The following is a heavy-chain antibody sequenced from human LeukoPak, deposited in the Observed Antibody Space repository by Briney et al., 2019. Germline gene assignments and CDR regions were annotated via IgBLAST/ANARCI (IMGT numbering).Heavy chain of an antibody. V-gene: IGHV3-21*01. J-gene: IGHJ4*02. CDR3: ARDLGVAGTAFDY. CDR1: GFTFSSYS. CDR2: ITSSSSYI. Sequence: GGSLRLPCAASGFTFSSYSMTWVRQAPGKGLEWVSLITSSSSYIFYAASVKGRFTISRDNAKNSLYLQMNSLRAEDTAVYYCARDLGVAGTAFDYWGQGTLVTASS. D-gene: IGHD6-19*01.